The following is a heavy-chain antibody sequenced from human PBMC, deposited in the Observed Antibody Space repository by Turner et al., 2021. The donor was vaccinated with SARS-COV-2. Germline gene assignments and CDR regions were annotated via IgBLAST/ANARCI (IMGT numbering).Heavy chain of an antibody. V-gene: IGHV3-30*04. CDR3: AREMSVRDGYNYWSYYFDY. Sequence: QVQLVESGGGVVQPGGSLRLSCAASGFPFNNYAMDWVRQGPGKGLEWVAVISDDGSNKYYADSVKGRFTISRDNSKNTLYLKMNSLRDEDTAVYDCAREMSVRDGYNYWSYYFDYWGQGTLVTVSS. J-gene: IGHJ4*02. CDR2: ISDDGSNK. D-gene: IGHD5-12*01. CDR1: GFPFNNYA.